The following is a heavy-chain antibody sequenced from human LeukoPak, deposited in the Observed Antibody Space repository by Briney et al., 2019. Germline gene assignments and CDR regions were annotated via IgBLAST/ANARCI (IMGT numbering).Heavy chain of an antibody. D-gene: IGHD4-17*01. V-gene: IGHV3-53*01. Sequence: GGSLRLSCAASGFTVSSNYMSWVRQAPGKGLEWVSVIYSGGSTYYADSVKGRFAISRDNSKNTLYLQMNSLRAEDTAVYYCARDLYGAERGYWGQGTLVTVSS. CDR2: IYSGGST. J-gene: IGHJ4*02. CDR1: GFTVSSNY. CDR3: ARDLYGAERGY.